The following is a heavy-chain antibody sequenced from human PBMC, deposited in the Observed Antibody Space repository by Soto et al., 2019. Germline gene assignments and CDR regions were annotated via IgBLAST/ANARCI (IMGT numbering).Heavy chain of an antibody. V-gene: IGHV3-23*01. CDR2: ISGSGERT. J-gene: IGHJ3*01. CDR3: AKKIFKWELYAFDL. Sequence: PXGSLRLSCGASGFTFRSYAMSGVRQTPGKGLEWVAGISGSGERTYYADSVKGRFNISRDNSKNTVDLQLSSLRVEDTAVYFCAKKIFKWELYAFDLWGQGTMVTVSS. CDR1: GFTFRSYA. D-gene: IGHD1-26*01.